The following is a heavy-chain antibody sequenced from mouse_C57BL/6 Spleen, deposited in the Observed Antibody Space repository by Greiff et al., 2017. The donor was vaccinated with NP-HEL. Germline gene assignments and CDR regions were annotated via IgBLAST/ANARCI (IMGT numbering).Heavy chain of an antibody. V-gene: IGHV1-9*01. D-gene: IGHD1-1*01. CDR1: GYTFTGYW. J-gene: IGHJ2*01. Sequence: QVQLQQSGAELMKPGASVKLSCKATGYTFTGYWIEWVKQRPGHGLEWIGEILPGSGSTNYNEKFKGKATFTADTSSNTAYKQLRCLTTEDSAIYYCARTGCFTTVVASFDYWGQGTTLTVSS. CDR2: ILPGSGST. CDR3: ARTGCFTTVVASFDY.